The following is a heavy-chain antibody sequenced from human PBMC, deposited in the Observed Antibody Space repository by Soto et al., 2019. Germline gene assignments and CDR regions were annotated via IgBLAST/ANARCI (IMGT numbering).Heavy chain of an antibody. Sequence: APVKVSCKASGYTFTGYYMHWVRQKPGQGLEWMGWISTYSGDTKYAQKFQGRVTMTTDTSTTTAYLELRSLRSDDTAVYYCARHHGPTTSENWFDPWGQGTLVTVPS. J-gene: IGHJ5*02. D-gene: IGHD5-12*01. CDR3: ARHHGPTTSENWFDP. V-gene: IGHV1-18*04. CDR2: ISTYSGDT. CDR1: GYTFTGYY.